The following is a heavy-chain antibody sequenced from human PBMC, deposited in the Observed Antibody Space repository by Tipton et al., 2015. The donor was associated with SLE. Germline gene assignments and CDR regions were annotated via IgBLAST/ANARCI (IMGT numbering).Heavy chain of an antibody. V-gene: IGHV4-59*08. CDR2: IYYSGST. Sequence: TLSLTCTVSGGSISSYYWSWIRQPPGKGLEWIGYIYYSGSTNYNPSLKSRVTISVDTSKNQFSLKLSSVTAADTAVYYCARRAIAAAGYFDYWGQGTLVTVSS. CDR3: ARRAIAAAGYFDY. D-gene: IGHD6-13*01. CDR1: GGSISSYY. J-gene: IGHJ4*02.